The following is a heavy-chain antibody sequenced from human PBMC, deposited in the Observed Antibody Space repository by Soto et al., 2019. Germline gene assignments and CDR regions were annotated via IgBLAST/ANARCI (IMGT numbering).Heavy chain of an antibody. CDR1: GFTFSDYG. J-gene: IGHJ4*02. CDR2: ISYDGNNR. V-gene: IGHV3-30*03. Sequence: QVQLVESGGGVVQPGRSLRVSCAASGFTFSDYGIYWVRQAPGKGLEWVALISYDGNNREYGDSVKGRFTISGDNSKNTLYLQMNSLRVEDTAVYYCTFGDNSFDYWGQGTLVTVSS. CDR3: TFGDNSFDY. D-gene: IGHD1-20*01.